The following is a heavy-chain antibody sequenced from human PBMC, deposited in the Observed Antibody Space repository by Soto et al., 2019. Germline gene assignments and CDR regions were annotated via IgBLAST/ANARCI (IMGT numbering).Heavy chain of an antibody. CDR2: ISGSSGST. J-gene: IGHJ3*02. V-gene: IGHV3-23*01. CDR3: AKGSSGWYDAFDI. Sequence: PGGSLRLSCAASGFTFSSYAMSWVRQAPGKGLERVSAISGSSGSTYYAESVKSRITISRDNTKNTLYLQMNSMKAEDTAVYYCAKGSSGWYDAFDIWGQGT. CDR1: GFTFSSYA. D-gene: IGHD6-19*01.